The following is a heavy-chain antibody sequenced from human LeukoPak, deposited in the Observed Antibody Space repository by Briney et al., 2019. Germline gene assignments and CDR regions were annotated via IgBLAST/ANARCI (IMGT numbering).Heavy chain of an antibody. CDR2: VYSGGST. V-gene: IGHV3-53*01. CDR1: GFTVSSNY. Sequence: PGGSLRLYCAASGFTVSSNYMSWVRQAPGKGLQWVSVVYSGGSTYYADSVKGRFTISRDNSKNTLYLQMNSLRAEDTAVYYCAREMVRGVIDYWGQGTLVTVSS. D-gene: IGHD3-10*01. CDR3: AREMVRGVIDY. J-gene: IGHJ4*02.